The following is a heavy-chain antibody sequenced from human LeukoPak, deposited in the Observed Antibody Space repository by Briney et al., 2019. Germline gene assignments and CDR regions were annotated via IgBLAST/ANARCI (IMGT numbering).Heavy chain of an antibody. CDR2: IYSGGST. Sequence: GGSLRLSCAASGFTVSSNYMSWVRQAPGEGLEWVSVIYSGGSTYYADSVKGRFTISRDNSKNTLYLQMNSLRAEDTAVYYCASQSYDILTGYYLWGQGTLVTVSS. CDR3: ASQSYDILTGYYL. V-gene: IGHV3-53*01. D-gene: IGHD3-9*01. CDR1: GFTVSSNY. J-gene: IGHJ4*02.